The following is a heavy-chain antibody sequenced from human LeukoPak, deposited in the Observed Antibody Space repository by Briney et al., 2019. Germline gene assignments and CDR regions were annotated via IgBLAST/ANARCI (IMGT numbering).Heavy chain of an antibody. CDR3: ARRGQLLLNYYDYYMDV. V-gene: IGHV3-7*01. CDR2: INQDGSEK. CDR1: GFTFSTYW. Sequence: GGSLRLSCAASGFTFSTYWMSWVRQAPGKGLEWVANINQDGSEKYYVDSVKGRFTISRDNAKNSLYLQMNSLRAEDTAVYYCARRGQLLLNYYDYYMDVWGKGTTVTVSS. J-gene: IGHJ6*03. D-gene: IGHD3-10*01.